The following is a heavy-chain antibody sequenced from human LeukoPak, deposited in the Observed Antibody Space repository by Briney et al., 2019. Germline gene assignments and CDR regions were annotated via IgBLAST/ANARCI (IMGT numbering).Heavy chain of an antibody. J-gene: IGHJ4*02. CDR1: GYTFTGYY. D-gene: IGHD2-2*02. Sequence: ASVKVSXKASGYTFTGYYMHWVRQAPGQGLEWMGWINPNSGGTNYAQKFQGRVTMTRDTSISTAYMELSRPRSDDTAVYYCARGGEYQLLYISDYWGQGTLVTVSS. V-gene: IGHV1-2*02. CDR2: INPNSGGT. CDR3: ARGGEYQLLYISDY.